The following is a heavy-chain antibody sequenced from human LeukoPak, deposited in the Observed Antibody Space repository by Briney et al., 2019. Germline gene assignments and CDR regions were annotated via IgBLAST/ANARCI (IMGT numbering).Heavy chain of an antibody. CDR1: GFTFDDYA. Sequence: GGSLRLSCAASGFTFDDYAMHWVRQAPGKGLEWVSGISWNGGSIGYADSVKGRFTISRDNAKNSLYLQMNSLRAEDTALYYCAKDIDGSGSYIDYWGQGTLVTVSS. J-gene: IGHJ4*02. CDR2: ISWNGGSI. CDR3: AKDIDGSGSYIDY. V-gene: IGHV3-9*01. D-gene: IGHD3-10*01.